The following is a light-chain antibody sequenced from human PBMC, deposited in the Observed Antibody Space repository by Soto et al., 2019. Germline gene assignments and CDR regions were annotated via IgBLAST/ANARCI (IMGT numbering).Light chain of an antibody. CDR2: GAS. V-gene: IGKV3-15*01. CDR1: QSITSD. Sequence: SAGALSVKTGERATLSCRASQSITSDLAWNQHNPGQTPRLLIHGASNRATGIPARFSGVGSGTEFTLTISSLQSEDFGVYYCQQYNKWPQTFGQVRLLAVK. CDR3: QQYNKWPQT. J-gene: IGKJ5*01.